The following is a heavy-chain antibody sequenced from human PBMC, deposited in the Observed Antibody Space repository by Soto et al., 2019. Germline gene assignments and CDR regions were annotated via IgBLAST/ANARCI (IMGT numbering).Heavy chain of an antibody. CDR1: GGSISSGGYN. V-gene: IGHV4-31*03. D-gene: IGHD6-19*01. CDR3: ARVNPGQWLVKY. Sequence: QVQLQESGPGLVKPSQTLSLTCTVSGGSISSGGYNWSWIRQHPVKGLEWIGYIYYSGTTYYNPSLKSRVTISVDASKTQFSLRLTYVTAADTAVYYCARVNPGQWLVKYWGQGTLVTVSS. CDR2: IYYSGTT. J-gene: IGHJ4*02.